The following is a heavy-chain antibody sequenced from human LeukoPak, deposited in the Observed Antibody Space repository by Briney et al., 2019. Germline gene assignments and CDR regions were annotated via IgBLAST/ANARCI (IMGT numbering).Heavy chain of an antibody. CDR2: IIPIFVTA. D-gene: IGHD6-19*01. CDR1: GGTFISYA. CDR3: ASALLSSGWYPDAFDI. J-gene: IGHJ3*02. V-gene: IGHV1-69*13. Sequence: GASVKVSCKASGGTFISYAISWVRQAPGQGLEWMGGIIPIFVTANYAQKFQGRVTITAAESTSTASMELSRLSSEDTAVYYCASALLSSGWYPDAFDIWGQGTMVTVSS.